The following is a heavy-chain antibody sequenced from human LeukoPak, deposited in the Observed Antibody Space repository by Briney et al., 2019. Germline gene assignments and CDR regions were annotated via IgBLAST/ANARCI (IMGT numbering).Heavy chain of an antibody. CDR3: ASQPLSIAAAVS. CDR1: GGSISSYY. D-gene: IGHD6-13*01. Sequence: PSETLSLTCTVSGGSISSYYWSWIRQPPGKGLEWIEYIYYSGSTNYNPSLKSRVTISVDTSKNQFSLKLSSVTAADTAVYYCASQPLSIAAAVSWGQGTLVTVSS. V-gene: IGHV4-59*08. J-gene: IGHJ1*01. CDR2: IYYSGST.